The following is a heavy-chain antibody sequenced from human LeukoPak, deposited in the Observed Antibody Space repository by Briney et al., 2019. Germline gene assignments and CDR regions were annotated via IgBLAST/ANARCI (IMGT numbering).Heavy chain of an antibody. Sequence: ASVKVSCKASGYTFTSYDISWVRQAPGQGLEWMGWISAYSGNTSYAQKLQGRVTMTTDTSTSTAYMELRSLRSEDTAVYYCARDHAPRSWFGMVVRGKGKPVTVSS. CDR1: GYTFTSYD. CDR3: ARDHAPRSWFGMVV. V-gene: IGHV1-18*04. D-gene: IGHD2-2*01. J-gene: IGHJ6*01. CDR2: ISAYSGNT.